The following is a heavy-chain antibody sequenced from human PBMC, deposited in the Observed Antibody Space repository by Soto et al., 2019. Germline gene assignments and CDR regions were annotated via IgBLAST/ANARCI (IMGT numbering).Heavy chain of an antibody. CDR1: GGSISSSNW. V-gene: IGHV4-4*02. D-gene: IGHD2-15*01. CDR2: IYHSGST. CDR3: ARGGPSDCSGGSCYSLAAFDI. Sequence: SETLSLTCAVSGGSISSSNWWSWVRQPPGKGLEWIGEIYHSGSTNYNPSLKSRVTISVDKSKNQFSLKLSSVTAADTAVYYCARGGPSDCSGGSCYSLAAFDIWGQGTMVTVSS. J-gene: IGHJ3*02.